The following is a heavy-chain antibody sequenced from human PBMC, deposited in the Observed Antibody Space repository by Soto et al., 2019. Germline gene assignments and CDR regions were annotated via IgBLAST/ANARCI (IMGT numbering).Heavy chain of an antibody. Sequence: GGSLRLSCAASGFTFSSYAMSWVRQAPGKGLEWVSAISGGAGSTFYADSVKGRFTISRDNSKNTLFLQVNSLRAEDTAVYYCAKGTSVLIGVGYFYYYMDVWGKGTTVTVSS. J-gene: IGHJ6*03. CDR2: ISGGAGST. V-gene: IGHV3-23*01. D-gene: IGHD2-21*01. CDR3: AKGTSVLIGVGYFYYYMDV. CDR1: GFTFSSYA.